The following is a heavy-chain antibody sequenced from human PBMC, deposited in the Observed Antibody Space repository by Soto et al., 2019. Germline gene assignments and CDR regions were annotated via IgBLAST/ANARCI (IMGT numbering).Heavy chain of an antibody. CDR3: ARIYSQNYYYYFYMDV. D-gene: IGHD2-21*01. CDR1: GGSITSYY. J-gene: IGHJ6*03. CDR2: IYYSGST. V-gene: IGHV4-59*01. Sequence: SETLSLTCTVSGGSITSYYWSWIRQPPGKGLEWIGYIYYSGSTNYNPSLKSRVTISVDTSKNQFSLKLSSVTAADTAVYYCARIYSQNYYYYFYMDVWGKGTTVTVSS.